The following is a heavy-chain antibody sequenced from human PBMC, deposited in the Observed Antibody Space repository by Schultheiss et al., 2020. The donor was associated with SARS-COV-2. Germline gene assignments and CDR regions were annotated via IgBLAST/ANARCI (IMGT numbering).Heavy chain of an antibody. CDR1: GFTFSRYD. CDR2: IRSKANSYAT. CDR3: TSPDRSYDAFDI. J-gene: IGHJ3*02. D-gene: IGHD3-22*01. Sequence: GESLKISCVASGFTFSRYDIHWVRQASGKGLEWVGRIRSKANSYATAYAASVKGRFTISRDDSKNTAYLQMNSLKTEDTAVYYCTSPDRSYDAFDIWGQGTMVTVSS. V-gene: IGHV3-73*01.